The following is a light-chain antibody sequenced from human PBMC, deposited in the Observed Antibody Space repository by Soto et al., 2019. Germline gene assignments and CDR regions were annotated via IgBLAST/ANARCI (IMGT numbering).Light chain of an antibody. V-gene: IGKV2-24*01. CDR3: MQATQAYT. Sequence: DIVLTQTPLSSPVTLGQPASISCRSSQSLVLSDGNTYLTWLQQRPGQPPRLLIYIISNRFSGVPDRFSGSGAGTDFTLKISRVEADDVGVYYCMQATQAYTFGQGTKLEIK. CDR1: QSLVLSDGNTY. CDR2: IIS. J-gene: IGKJ2*01.